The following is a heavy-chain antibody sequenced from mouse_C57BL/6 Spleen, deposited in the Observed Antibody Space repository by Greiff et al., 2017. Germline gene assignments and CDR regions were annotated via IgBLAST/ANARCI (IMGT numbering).Heavy chain of an antibody. J-gene: IGHJ2*01. V-gene: IGHV1-82*01. CDR2: IYPGDGDT. CDR3: ARKGYYVDY. CDR1: GYAFSSSW. Sequence: QVQLQQSGPELVKPGASVKISCKASGYAFSSSWMNWVKQRPGKGLEWIGRIYPGDGDTNYNGKFKGKATLTADKSSSTAYMQLSSLTSEDSAVYFCARKGYYVDYWGQGTTLTVSS.